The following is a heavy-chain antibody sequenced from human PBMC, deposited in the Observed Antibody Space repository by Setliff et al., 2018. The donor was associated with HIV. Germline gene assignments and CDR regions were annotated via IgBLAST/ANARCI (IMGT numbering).Heavy chain of an antibody. D-gene: IGHD2-15*01. CDR3: SLGYCSGGSCYSDPEVAFDI. CDR1: GFTLSSYS. Sequence: GGSLRLSCAASGFTLSSYSMNWVRQAPGKGLEWVSYISRSGTIIYYADSVKGRFTISRDNAMNTAYLQMNSLRGEDTALYYCSLGYCSGGSCYSDPEVAFDIWGQGTMVTVSS. CDR2: ISRSGTII. J-gene: IGHJ3*02. V-gene: IGHV3-48*04.